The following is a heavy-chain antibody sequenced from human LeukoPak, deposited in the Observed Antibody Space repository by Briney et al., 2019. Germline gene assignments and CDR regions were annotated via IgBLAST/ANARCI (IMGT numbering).Heavy chain of an antibody. D-gene: IGHD2-2*01. CDR2: LNPNTGGT. V-gene: IGHV1-2*02. CDR1: GYTITVYY. J-gene: IGHJ6*02. CDR3: ARVGGYCTTASCSYGMDV. Sequence: ASVKVSCKASGYTITVYYMHWVRQAPGQGLEWMGWLNPNTGGTNYAQKFQGRVTMTRDTSISTAYVELSSLTSDDTAVYYCARVGGYCTTASCSYGMDVWGQGTTVTVSS.